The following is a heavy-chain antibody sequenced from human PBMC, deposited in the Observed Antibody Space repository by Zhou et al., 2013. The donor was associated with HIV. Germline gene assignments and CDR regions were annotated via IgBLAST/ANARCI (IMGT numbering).Heavy chain of an antibody. Sequence: VQLVQSGAEVKKPGASVKVSCKASGYTFTGYYMHWVRQAPGQGLEWMGWINPDSGGTNYAQKFQGRVNMTRDTSISTAYMELSRLRSDDTAIYYCAREQLSGGRSYDYWGQGTLVTVSS. CDR3: AREQLSGGRSYDY. CDR2: INPDSGGT. V-gene: IGHV1-2*02. D-gene: IGHD6-13*01. CDR1: GYTFTGYY. J-gene: IGHJ4*02.